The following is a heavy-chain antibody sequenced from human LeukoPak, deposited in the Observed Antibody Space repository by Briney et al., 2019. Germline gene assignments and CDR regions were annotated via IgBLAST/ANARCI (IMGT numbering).Heavy chain of an antibody. V-gene: IGHV4-61*01. CDR3: ARAPITMVRGVISPTFDY. CDR2: IYYSGST. CDR1: GGSVGSGSYY. Sequence: PSETLSLTCTVSGGSVGSGSYYWSWIRQPPGKGLEWIGYIYYSGSTNYNPSLKSRVTISVDTSKNQFSLKLSSVTAADTAVYYCARAPITMVRGVISPTFDYWGQGTLVTVSS. J-gene: IGHJ4*02. D-gene: IGHD3-10*01.